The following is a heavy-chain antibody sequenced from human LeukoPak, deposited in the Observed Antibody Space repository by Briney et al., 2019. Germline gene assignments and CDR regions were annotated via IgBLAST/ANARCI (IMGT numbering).Heavy chain of an antibody. V-gene: IGHV4-39*01. J-gene: IGHJ4*02. D-gene: IGHD3-22*01. Sequence: SETLSLTCTVSGGSISSSSYYWGWIRQPPGKGLEWIGSIYYSGSTYYNPSLKSRVTISVDTSKNQFSLKLSSVIAADTAVYYCARTYYYDSSGYYHPNPFDYWGQGTLVTVSS. CDR1: GGSISSSSYY. CDR3: ARTYYYDSSGYYHPNPFDY. CDR2: IYYSGST.